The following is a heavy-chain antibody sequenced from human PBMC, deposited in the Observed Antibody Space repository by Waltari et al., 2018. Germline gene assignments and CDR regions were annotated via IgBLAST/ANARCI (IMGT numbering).Heavy chain of an antibody. CDR3: AKECVDTAICDY. Sequence: EVQLVESGGGLVQPGGSLRLSCAASGFPFGSHWMNWVRQVPGKGLVWVSRIDSEGTITAYAGAVKGRFTISRDDAENTLYLHMSSLRAEDTAIYYCAKECVDTAICDYWSQGSLVTVSS. D-gene: IGHD5-18*01. CDR2: IDSEGTIT. V-gene: IGHV3-74*01. CDR1: GFPFGSHW. J-gene: IGHJ4*02.